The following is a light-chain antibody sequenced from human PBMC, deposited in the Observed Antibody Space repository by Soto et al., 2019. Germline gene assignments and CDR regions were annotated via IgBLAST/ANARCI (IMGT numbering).Light chain of an antibody. CDR3: QQFNNYTIT. J-gene: IGKJ5*01. CDR1: QGISSA. CDR2: DAS. V-gene: IGKV1D-13*01. Sequence: AIQLTQSPSSLSASVGDRVTITCRASQGISSALAWYRQKPGKAPKLLIYDASSLESGVPSRFSGSGSGTDFTLTISSLQPEDFATYYCQQFNNYTITFGQGTRLEIK.